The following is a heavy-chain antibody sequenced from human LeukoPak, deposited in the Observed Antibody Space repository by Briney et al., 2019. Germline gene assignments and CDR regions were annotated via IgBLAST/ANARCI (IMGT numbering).Heavy chain of an antibody. J-gene: IGHJ4*02. Sequence: GGSLRLSCAASGFPFSNYPMTWVPQAPGKGLERVSGISDSGDRTYYADSVKGRFTISRDNSKNMLYLQMNSLRVEDTALYYCAKGLGTSGYHDYWGQGTLVTVSS. CDR2: ISDSGDRT. CDR1: GFPFSNYP. V-gene: IGHV3-23*01. CDR3: AKGLGTSGYHDY. D-gene: IGHD3-22*01.